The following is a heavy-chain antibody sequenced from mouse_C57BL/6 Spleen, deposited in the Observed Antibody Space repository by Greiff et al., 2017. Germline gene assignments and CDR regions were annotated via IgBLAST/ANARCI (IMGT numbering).Heavy chain of an antibody. Sequence: QVQLQQPGAELVRPGTSVKLSCKASGYTFTSYWMPWVKQRPGQGLEWIGVIDPSDSYTNYNQKFKGKATLTVDTSSSTAYMQLSSLTSEEADVYYCARGEGGTMDYWGQGTSVTVSS. J-gene: IGHJ4*01. CDR3: ARGEGGTMDY. CDR1: GYTFTSYW. CDR2: IDPSDSYT. V-gene: IGHV1-59*01.